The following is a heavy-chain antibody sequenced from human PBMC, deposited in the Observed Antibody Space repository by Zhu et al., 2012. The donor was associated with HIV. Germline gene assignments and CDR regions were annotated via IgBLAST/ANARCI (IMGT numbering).Heavy chain of an antibody. Sequence: QVQLQESGPGLVKPSETLSLTCTVSGGSISGSDYYWGWIRQPPGKGLEWIGSTHYSGSTYQSPSLKSRVTISVDTSKNQFSLKVRSVTAADTAVYYCAKQLAYCGGDCQIGWDYWGQGTLVTVSS. J-gene: IGHJ4*02. V-gene: IGHV4-39*07. CDR2: THYSGST. CDR3: AKQLAYCGGDCQIGWDY. CDR1: GGSISGSDYY. D-gene: IGHD2-21*02.